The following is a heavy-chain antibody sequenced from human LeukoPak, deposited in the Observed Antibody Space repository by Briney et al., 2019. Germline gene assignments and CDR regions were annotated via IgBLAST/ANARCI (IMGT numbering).Heavy chain of an antibody. D-gene: IGHD3-3*01. J-gene: IGHJ4*02. CDR3: ARDGRYPDFWSGYVFDY. Sequence: ASVKVSCKASGYTFTSYGISWVRQAPGQGLEWMGWISAYNGNTNYAQKLQGRVTMTTDTSTSTAYMELRSLRSDDTAVYYCARDGRYPDFWSGYVFDYWGQGTLVTVSS. V-gene: IGHV1-18*01. CDR1: GYTFTSYG. CDR2: ISAYNGNT.